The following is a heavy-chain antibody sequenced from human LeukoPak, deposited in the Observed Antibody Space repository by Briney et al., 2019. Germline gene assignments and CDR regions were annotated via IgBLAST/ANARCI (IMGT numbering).Heavy chain of an antibody. Sequence: SETLSLTRTVSGGSISTYYWSWIRQPAGKGLEWIGRINTSGSTNSNPSLKDRLTMSIDTSKNQLSLKLRSVTAADTAVYYCARDEYGDYFDYWGQGTLVTVSS. D-gene: IGHD4-17*01. CDR1: GGSISTYY. V-gene: IGHV4-4*07. CDR3: ARDEYGDYFDY. J-gene: IGHJ4*02. CDR2: INTSGST.